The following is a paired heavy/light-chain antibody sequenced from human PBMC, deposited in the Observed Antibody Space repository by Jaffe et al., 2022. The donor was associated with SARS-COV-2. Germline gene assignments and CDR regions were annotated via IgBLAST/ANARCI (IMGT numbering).Light chain of an antibody. V-gene: IGLV7-43*01. CDR1: TGAVTSGYY. CDR3: LLYYGGAYV. Sequence: QTVVTQESSLTVSPGGTVTLTCASSTGAVTSGYYPNWFQQKPGQAPRPLIYSTSNKHSWTPARFSGSLLGGKAALTLSGVQPEDEAEYYCLLYYGGAYVFGTGTKVTVL. J-gene: IGLJ1*01. CDR2: STS.
Heavy chain of an antibody. CDR3: ARDPGHDIKATDY. J-gene: IGHJ4*02. Sequence: QVQLQESGPGLVKPSETLSLTCTVSGFSISSGYHWDWIRQPSGKGLEWIGSIYHSGTTYYNPSLKSRVTISVDTSKNQFSLMLSSVTAADTAVYYCARDPGHDIKATDYWGQGTLVTVSS. D-gene: IGHD2-15*01. CDR1: GFSISSGYH. V-gene: IGHV4-38-2*02. CDR2: IYHSGTT.